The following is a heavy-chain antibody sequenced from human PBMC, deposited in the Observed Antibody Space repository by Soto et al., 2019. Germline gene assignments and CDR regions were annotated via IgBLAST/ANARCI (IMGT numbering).Heavy chain of an antibody. CDR3: TQAYSNNWPNDGFDP. D-gene: IGHD1-26*01. V-gene: IGHV3-23*01. CDR2: ITGSGAGS. CDR1: GFTFSSYA. J-gene: IGHJ5*02. Sequence: EVQLLESGGGWLQPGGSLRLSCAASGFTFSSYAMNWVRQAPGKGLEWVSGITGSGAGSYYSDSVKGRFTISRDNSKNTLYLQMNRLRAEDTAVYDVTQAYSNNWPNDGFDPWGQGTLVTVSS.